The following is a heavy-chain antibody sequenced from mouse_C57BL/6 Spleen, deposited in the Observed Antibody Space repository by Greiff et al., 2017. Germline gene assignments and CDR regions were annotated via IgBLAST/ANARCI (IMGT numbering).Heavy chain of an antibody. V-gene: IGHV1-81*01. CDR1: GYTFTSYG. Sequence: QVQLQQSGAELARPGASVKLSCKASGYTFTSYGISWVKQSTGQGLEWIGEIYPRSGNTYYNETFKGKATLTADKSSSTAYLELRSLTSEDSAVYFCAKGEGTRFAYWGQGTLVTVSA. CDR2: IYPRSGNT. J-gene: IGHJ3*01. CDR3: AKGEGTRFAY.